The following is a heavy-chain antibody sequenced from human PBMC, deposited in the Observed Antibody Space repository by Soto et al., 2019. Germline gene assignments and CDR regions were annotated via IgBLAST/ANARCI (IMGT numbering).Heavy chain of an antibody. CDR3: AGSPPSFYGSGSYYNFGY. V-gene: IGHV4-30-4*01. CDR2: IYYGGST. J-gene: IGHJ4*02. CDR1: GGSISSGDYY. Sequence: SETLSLTCTVSGGSISSGDYYWSWIRQPPGKGLEWIGYIYYGGSTYYNPSLKSRVTISVDTSKNQFSLKLSSVTAADTAVYYCAGSPPSFYGSGSYYNFGYWGQGTLVTVSS. D-gene: IGHD3-10*01.